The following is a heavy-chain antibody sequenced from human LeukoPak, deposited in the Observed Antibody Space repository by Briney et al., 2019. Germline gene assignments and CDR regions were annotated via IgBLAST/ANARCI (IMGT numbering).Heavy chain of an antibody. Sequence: PGGSLRLSWVASGXPIADFAMHWVRQAPGKGLEWVSLISGDGVSTFYADSVKGRFSISRDNSKNSLYLEMNSLRTEDAAMYYCAKESGKFDYWGQGTLVAVSS. V-gene: IGHV3-43*02. J-gene: IGHJ4*01. CDR1: GXPIADFA. CDR3: AKESGKFDY. CDR2: ISGDGVST.